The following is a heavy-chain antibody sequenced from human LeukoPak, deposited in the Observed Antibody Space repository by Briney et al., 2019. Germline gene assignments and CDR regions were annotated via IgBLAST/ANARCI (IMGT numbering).Heavy chain of an antibody. D-gene: IGHD3-10*01. CDR2: IYYSGST. CDR1: GGSISSSSYY. CDR3: ARVVSGGFDP. V-gene: IGHV4-39*07. J-gene: IGHJ5*02. Sequence: SETLSLTCTVSGGSISSSSYYWGWIRQPPGKGLEWIGSIYYSGSTYYNPSLKSRVTISVDTSKNQFSLKLTSVTAADTAVYYCARVVSGGFDPWGQGTLVTVSS.